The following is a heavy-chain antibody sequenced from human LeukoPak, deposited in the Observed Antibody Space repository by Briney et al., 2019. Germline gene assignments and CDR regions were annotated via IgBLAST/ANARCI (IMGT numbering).Heavy chain of an antibody. V-gene: IGHV4-59*01. J-gene: IGHJ4*02. D-gene: IGHD6-13*01. CDR1: GGSFSGYY. Sequence: PSETLSLTCAVYGGSFSGYYWSWIRQPPGKGLEWNGYIYYSGSTNHNPSLKSRVTISVDTSKNQFSLKLSSVTAADTAVYYCARVEYSSSWYGKYYFDYWGQGTLVTVSS. CDR2: IYYSGST. CDR3: ARVEYSSSWYGKYYFDY.